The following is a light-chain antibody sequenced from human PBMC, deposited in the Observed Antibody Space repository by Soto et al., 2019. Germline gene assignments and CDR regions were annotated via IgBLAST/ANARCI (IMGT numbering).Light chain of an antibody. CDR2: PAS. V-gene: IGKV1-9*01. CDR3: QQVNRYPRT. CDR1: QGISSD. Sequence: DIQLTQSPSFLSASVGDRVTITCRASQGISSDLAWYRQKPGKAPEXLIYPASTLQSGVPSRFSGTGSGTEFTLTVSSLQPEDFATYYCQQVNRYPRTFGQGTKVDIK. J-gene: IGKJ2*01.